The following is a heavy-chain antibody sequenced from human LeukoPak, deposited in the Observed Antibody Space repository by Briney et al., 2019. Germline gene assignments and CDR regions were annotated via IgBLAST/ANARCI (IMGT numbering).Heavy chain of an antibody. D-gene: IGHD1-14*01. CDR3: ARDGEPPATWFDP. CDR1: GYTFTGYY. Sequence: EASVNVSCKASGYTFTGYYMNWVRQASGQGLEWMGWINPNSGGTNYAQKFQGRVTMTRDTSISTAYMELSRLRSDDTAVYYCARDGEPPATWFDPWGQGTLVTVSS. V-gene: IGHV1-2*02. J-gene: IGHJ5*02. CDR2: INPNSGGT.